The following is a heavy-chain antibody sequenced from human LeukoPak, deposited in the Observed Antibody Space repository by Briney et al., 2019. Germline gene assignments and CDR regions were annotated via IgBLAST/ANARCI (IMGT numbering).Heavy chain of an antibody. CDR3: ARDWGSCSGVGCQQRFDY. V-gene: IGHV1-18*01. D-gene: IGHD2-15*01. CDR1: GYTFTSYG. Sequence: ASVKVSCKASGYTFTSYGISWVRQAPGQGLEWMGWISAYNANTNYAQKFQGRVTMTTDTSTSTAYMELRNLRSDDTAVYYCARDWGSCSGVGCQQRFDYWGQGTLVTVSS. J-gene: IGHJ4*02. CDR2: ISAYNANT.